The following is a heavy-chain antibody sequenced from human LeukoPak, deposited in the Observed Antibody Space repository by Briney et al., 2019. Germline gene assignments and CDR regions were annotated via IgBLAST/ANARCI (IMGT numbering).Heavy chain of an antibody. CDR1: GYTFTSYA. V-gene: IGHV1-2*02. CDR3: ARDPLQGLASSMVRGVPNWFDP. Sequence: VASVKVSCKASGYTFTSYAMNWVRQAPGQGLEWMGWINPNSGGTNYAQKFQGRVTMTRDMSTSTVYMELSSLRSEDTAVYYCARDPLQGLASSMVRGVPNWFDPWGQGTLVTVSS. J-gene: IGHJ5*02. CDR2: INPNSGGT. D-gene: IGHD3-10*01.